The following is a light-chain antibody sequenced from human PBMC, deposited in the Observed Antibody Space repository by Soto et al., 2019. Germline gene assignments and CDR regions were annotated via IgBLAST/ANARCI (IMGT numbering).Light chain of an antibody. CDR3: QQYNNWPPWT. Sequence: EIVMTQSPATLSVSPGERATLSCRASQSVSSNLAWFQQKPGQAPRLLIYGASTRATGIPARFSGSCSGTEFTLTISSLPSEDFAVYYCQQYNNWPPWTFGQGTQVEIK. V-gene: IGKV3-15*01. CDR1: QSVSSN. J-gene: IGKJ1*01. CDR2: GAS.